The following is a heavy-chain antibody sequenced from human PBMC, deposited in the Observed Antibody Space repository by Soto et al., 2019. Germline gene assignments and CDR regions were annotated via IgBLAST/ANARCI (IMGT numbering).Heavy chain of an antibody. J-gene: IGHJ6*02. Sequence: QVRLVESGGGVVHPGKSLRVSCAGSGFTFTRFSIHWVRQAPGKGLEWVALVSYDGSSQYYADSVKGRFTISRDNSMNTVDLQMSSLRPEDTAVYYCARRDTRYYYYGLDVWGQGTTVTGSS. CDR3: ARRDTRYYYYGLDV. CDR2: VSYDGSSQ. CDR1: GFTFTRFS. V-gene: IGHV3-30*14.